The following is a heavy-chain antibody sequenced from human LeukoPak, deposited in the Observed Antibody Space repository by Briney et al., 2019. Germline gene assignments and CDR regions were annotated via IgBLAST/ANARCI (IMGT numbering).Heavy chain of an antibody. J-gene: IGHJ4*02. D-gene: IGHD2-15*01. CDR3: ARRAVVGFDY. CDR2: INHSGST. Sequence: PSETLSLTCAVYGVPFSGYYWSWIRQPPGKGLEWIGEINHSGSTNYNPSLKSRVTISVDTSKNQFSLKLSSVTAADTAVYYCARRAVVGFDYWGQGTLVTVSS. CDR1: GVPFSGYY. V-gene: IGHV4-34*01.